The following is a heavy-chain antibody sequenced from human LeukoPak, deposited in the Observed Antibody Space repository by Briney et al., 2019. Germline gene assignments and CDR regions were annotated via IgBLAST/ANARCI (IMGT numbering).Heavy chain of an antibody. D-gene: IGHD3-3*01. CDR3: ARESPLYYDFWSGWAFDY. CDR1: GGSISSGGYY. J-gene: IGHJ4*02. CDR2: IYHSGST. Sequence: SETLSLTCTVSGGSISSGGYYWSWIRQPPGKGLEWIGYIYHSGSTYYNPSLKSRVTISVDRSKNQFSLKLSSVTAADTAVYYCARESPLYYDFWSGWAFDYWGQGTLVTVSS. V-gene: IGHV4-30-2*01.